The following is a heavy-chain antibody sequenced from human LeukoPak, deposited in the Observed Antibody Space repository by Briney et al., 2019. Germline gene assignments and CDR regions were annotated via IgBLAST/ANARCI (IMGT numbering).Heavy chain of an antibody. J-gene: IGHJ4*02. V-gene: IGHV4-34*01. D-gene: IGHD3-16*01. CDR1: DGSFTTYY. Sequence: PSETLSLTCAVNDGSFTTYYWSWIRQPPGKGLEWIGEIHLTGSTKYNPSLKSRVTISVDTSKNQIFLKATSVTAADTAVYYCVSGSGYVWGSQGWGQGTLVTVSS. CDR3: VSGSGYVWGSQG. CDR2: IHLTGST.